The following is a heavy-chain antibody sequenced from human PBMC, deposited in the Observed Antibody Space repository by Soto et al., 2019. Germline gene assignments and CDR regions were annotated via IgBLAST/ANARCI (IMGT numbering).Heavy chain of an antibody. CDR1: GGSISSYY. D-gene: IGHD2-21*02. Sequence: PSETLSLTCTVSGGSISSYYWSWIRQPPGKGLEWIGYIYYSGSTNYNPSLKSRVTISVDTSKNQFSLKLSSVTAADTAVYYCAREKGFYCGGDCYRRAFDYWGQGTLVTVSS. J-gene: IGHJ4*02. CDR3: AREKGFYCGGDCYRRAFDY. CDR2: IYYSGST. V-gene: IGHV4-59*01.